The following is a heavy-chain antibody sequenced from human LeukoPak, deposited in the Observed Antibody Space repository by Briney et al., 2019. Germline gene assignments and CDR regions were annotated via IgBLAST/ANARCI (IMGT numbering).Heavy chain of an antibody. CDR3: AIYFYDDTSYYYSAFHI. D-gene: IGHD3-22*01. Sequence: KSSETLSLTCAVYGGSFSGYYLSWIRQPPGKGLEWIWGINHSGSTNYNPSLKSRVTISVDTSKNQFSLKLSSVTAADTAVYYCAIYFYDDTSYYYSAFHIWGQGTMVTVSS. CDR2: INHSGST. J-gene: IGHJ3*02. CDR1: GGSFSGYY. V-gene: IGHV4-34*01.